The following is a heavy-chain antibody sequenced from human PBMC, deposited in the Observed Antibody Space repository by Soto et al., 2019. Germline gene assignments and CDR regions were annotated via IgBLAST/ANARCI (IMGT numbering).Heavy chain of an antibody. Sequence: LRLSCAASGFTFSSYGMHWVRQAPGKGLEWVAVISYDGSNKYYADSVKGRFTISRDNSKNTLYLQMNSLRAEDTAVYYCAKEGGKNDAFDIWGQGTMVTVSS. CDR2: ISYDGSNK. J-gene: IGHJ3*02. V-gene: IGHV3-30*18. D-gene: IGHD2-15*01. CDR1: GFTFSSYG. CDR3: AKEGGKNDAFDI.